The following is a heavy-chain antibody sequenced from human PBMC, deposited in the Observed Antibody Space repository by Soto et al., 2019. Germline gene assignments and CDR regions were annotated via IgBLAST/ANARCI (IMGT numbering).Heavy chain of an antibody. CDR2: IFSSGEK. Sequence: QVTLKESGPVLVKPTETLTLTCTVSGMSLSNPRMGVSWIRQPPGKALEWLAHIFSSGEKSYSTSLKTRLTISKDTSKSQVVLTMTNMDPVDTATFYCARYGGEHYGDYETPYYFDYWGQGALVTVSS. J-gene: IGHJ4*02. CDR1: GMSLSNPRMG. D-gene: IGHD4-17*01. CDR3: ARYGGEHYGDYETPYYFDY. V-gene: IGHV2-26*01.